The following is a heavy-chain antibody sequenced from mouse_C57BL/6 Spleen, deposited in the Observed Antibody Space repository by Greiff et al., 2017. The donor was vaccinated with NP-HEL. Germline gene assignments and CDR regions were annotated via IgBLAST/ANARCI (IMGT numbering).Heavy chain of an antibody. CDR2: INPSSGYT. Sequence: QVQLQQSGAELARPGASVKMSCKASGYTFTSYTMPWVNQRPGKGLEWIGYINPSSGYTKYNQKFKDKATLTADQSSSTAYMQLSSLTSEDSAVYYCARSYYGSPPYFDDWGQGTTLTVSS. CDR1: GYTFTSYT. D-gene: IGHD1-1*01. CDR3: ARSYYGSPPYFDD. V-gene: IGHV1-4*01. J-gene: IGHJ2*01.